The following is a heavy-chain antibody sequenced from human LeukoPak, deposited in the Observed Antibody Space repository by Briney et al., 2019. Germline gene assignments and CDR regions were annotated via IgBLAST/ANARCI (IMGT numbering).Heavy chain of an antibody. Sequence: SETLSLTCTVSGGSISSSNSWSWVRPPPGKGLEWIGEIYHSGSTNYNPSLKSRVTISVDKSKNQFCLKLSSVTAADTAVYYCARVEAYDSSPWGQGTLVTVSS. D-gene: IGHD3-22*01. V-gene: IGHV4-4*02. J-gene: IGHJ5*02. CDR1: GGSISSSNS. CDR3: ARVEAYDSSP. CDR2: IYHSGST.